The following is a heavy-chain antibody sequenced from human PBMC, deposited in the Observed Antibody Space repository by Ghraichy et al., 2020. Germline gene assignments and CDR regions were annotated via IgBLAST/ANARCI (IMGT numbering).Heavy chain of an antibody. CDR2: ISHDGRKI. D-gene: IGHD1-14*01. Sequence: GGSLRLSCSASKFTFSNYDMHWVRQGPGKGLEWVALISHDGRKISYVDFVKGRFTISRDNSKNTMSLQMNSLRVEDTAIYYCARQIPELRLHHFYGLDVWGQGTAVTGSS. CDR3: ARQIPELRLHHFYGLDV. J-gene: IGHJ6*02. V-gene: IGHV3-30*03. CDR1: KFTFSNYD.